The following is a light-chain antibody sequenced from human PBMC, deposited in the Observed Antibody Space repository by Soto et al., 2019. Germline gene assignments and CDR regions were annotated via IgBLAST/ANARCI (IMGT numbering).Light chain of an antibody. J-gene: IGKJ4*01. V-gene: IGKV3-11*01. CDR2: DAS. CDR1: QSVTTF. CDR3: QQRTNWPLT. Sequence: EIVLTQSTVTLSLSPGERATLSCRASQSVTTFLAWYQQKPGQAPRLLIYDASKRATGIPARFSGSGSGTDFTLTISSLEPEDFAVYYCQQRTNWPLTFGGGTNVDIK.